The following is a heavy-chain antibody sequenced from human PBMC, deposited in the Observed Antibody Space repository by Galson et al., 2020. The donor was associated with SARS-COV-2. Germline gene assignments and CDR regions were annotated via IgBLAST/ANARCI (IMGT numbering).Heavy chain of an antibody. Sequence: SETLSLTCTVSGGSISSYYWSWIRQPPGKGLEWIGYIYYSGSTNYNPSLKNRVTISVDTSKNQFSLKLSSVTAADTAVYYCARAAQTYYDFWSGYYNAPHFDYWGQGTLVTFSS. J-gene: IGHJ4*02. CDR2: IYYSGST. CDR1: GGSISSYY. V-gene: IGHV4-59*01. D-gene: IGHD3-3*01. CDR3: ARAAQTYYDFWSGYYNAPHFDY.